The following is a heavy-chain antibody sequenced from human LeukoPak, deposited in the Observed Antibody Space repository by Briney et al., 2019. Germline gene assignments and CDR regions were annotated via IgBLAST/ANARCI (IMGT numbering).Heavy chain of an antibody. V-gene: IGHV3-21*01. D-gene: IGHD6-25*01. CDR3: ARVSGAYYYNYGMDV. CDR2: ISSSSSYI. CDR1: GFTFSSYS. J-gene: IGHJ6*02. Sequence: GSLRLSCAASGFTFSSYSMNWVRQAPGKGLEWVSSISSSSSYIYYADSVKGRFTISRDNAKNSLYLQMNSLRAEDTAVYYCARVSGAYYYNYGMDVWGQGTTVTVSS.